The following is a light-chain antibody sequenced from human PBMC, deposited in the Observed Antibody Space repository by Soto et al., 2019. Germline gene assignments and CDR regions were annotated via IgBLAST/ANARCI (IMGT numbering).Light chain of an antibody. CDR1: QTISTL. CDR2: DAS. J-gene: IGKJ1*01. V-gene: IGKV1-5*01. CDR3: QQYNNYWT. Sequence: DTQMTQSPSTLSASVGDRVTITCWASQTISTLLAWHQQKPGKAPKLLIYDASTLQSGVPSRLSGSGSGTEFTLTITSMKPDDFATYYCQQYNNYWTFGHGTKVDIK.